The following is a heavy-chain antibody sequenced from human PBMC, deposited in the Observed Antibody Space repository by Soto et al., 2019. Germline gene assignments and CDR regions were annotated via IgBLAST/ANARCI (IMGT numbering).Heavy chain of an antibody. V-gene: IGHV3-48*02. CDR2: ISSDSRTI. J-gene: IGHJ6*02. CDR1: GFSLSDYA. CDR3: ARIKLVEWFFINVDVYGMDV. Sequence: GGSLRLTCVASGFSLSDYAVNWVRQAPGKGLEWVSLISSDSRTIYYADSVEGRFTVSRDNARNSVSLQMDSLRDEDAAVYYCARIKLVEWFFINVDVYGMDVWGQGTPVTVSS. D-gene: IGHD3-3*01.